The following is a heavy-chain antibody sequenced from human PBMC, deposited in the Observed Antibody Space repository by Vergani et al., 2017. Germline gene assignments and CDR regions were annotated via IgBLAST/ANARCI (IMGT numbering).Heavy chain of an antibody. V-gene: IGHV4-39*01. D-gene: IGHD3-22*01. CDR1: GGSISSSSYY. CDR3: ARHRLYDSSGYDY. J-gene: IGHJ4*02. Sequence: QLQLQESGPGLVKPSETLPLTCTVSGGSISSSSYYWGWIRQPPGKGLEWIGSIYYSGSTYYNPSLKSRVTISVDTSKNQFSLKLSSVTAADTAVYYCARHRLYDSSGYDYWGQGTLVTVSS. CDR2: IYYSGST.